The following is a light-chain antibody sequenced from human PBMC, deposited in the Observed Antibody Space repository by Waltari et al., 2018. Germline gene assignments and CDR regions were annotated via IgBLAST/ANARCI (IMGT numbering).Light chain of an antibody. J-gene: IGKJ1*01. Sequence: EIVLTQSPGTLSLSPGERATLPCRASQSVSSSYLAWYQQKPGQAPRVLIHGASNRATGSPDRFSGSGSGTDFTLTISRLEPEDFAVYYCQQYGSSPWTFGQGTKVEIK. CDR2: GAS. CDR1: QSVSSSY. V-gene: IGKV3-20*01. CDR3: QQYGSSPWT.